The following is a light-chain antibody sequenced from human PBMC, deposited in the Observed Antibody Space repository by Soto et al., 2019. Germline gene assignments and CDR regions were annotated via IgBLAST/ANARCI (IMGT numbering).Light chain of an antibody. J-gene: IGKJ1*01. CDR1: QFVSSY. CDR2: GAS. V-gene: IGKV3-15*01. Sequence: EIVMTQSPVTLSVSPRERATISWRASQFVSSYLSWYQQKPGQAPRILIYGASTRATGISARFSGSGSGTEFTLTISSLQSEDFAVYYCQQYSIWRTFGQGTKVDI. CDR3: QQYSIWRT.